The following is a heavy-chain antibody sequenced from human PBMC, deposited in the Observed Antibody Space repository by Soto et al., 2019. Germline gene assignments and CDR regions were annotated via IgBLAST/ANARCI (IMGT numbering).Heavy chain of an antibody. CDR3: AGPTVRGPSGFDI. Sequence: QVQLVESGGGVVQPGRSLRLSCAASGFTFSSYAMHWVRQAPGKGLEWVAVISSDGSKKYYADSGRGGFTIFRDNSKNTLYLQMNSLRPEKTALYYCAGPTVRGPSGFDIWGQGTMVTVSS. V-gene: IGHV3-30-3*01. D-gene: IGHD6-25*01. J-gene: IGHJ3*02. CDR1: GFTFSSYA. CDR2: ISSDGSKK.